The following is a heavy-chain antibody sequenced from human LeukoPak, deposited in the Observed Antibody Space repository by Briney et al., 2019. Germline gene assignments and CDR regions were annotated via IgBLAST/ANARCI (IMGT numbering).Heavy chain of an antibody. CDR3: TRGSRYCSSGSCYGWFDP. D-gene: IGHD2-15*01. Sequence: PSETLSLTCADSGGSISSSNWWSWVRQPPGKGLEWIGEIYHSGSTNYNPSLKSRVTISVDTSKNQFSLKLNSVTAADTAIYYCTRGSRYCSSGSCYGWFDPWGQGTLVTVSS. V-gene: IGHV4-4*02. CDR1: GGSISSSNW. CDR2: IYHSGST. J-gene: IGHJ5*02.